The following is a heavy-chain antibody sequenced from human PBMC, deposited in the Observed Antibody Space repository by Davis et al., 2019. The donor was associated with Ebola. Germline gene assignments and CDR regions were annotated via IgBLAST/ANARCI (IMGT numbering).Heavy chain of an antibody. CDR2: ISGSGGST. CDR1: GFTFSSYA. D-gene: IGHD4-23*01. V-gene: IGHV3-23*01. J-gene: IGHJ4*02. Sequence: GESLKISCAASGFTFSSYAMSWVRQAPGKGLEWVSAISGSGGSTYYADSVKGRFTISRDNSKNTLYLQMNSLRAEDTAVYYCARSRFGGGNVRGFGDYWGQGTLVTVSS. CDR3: ARSRFGGGNVRGFGDY.